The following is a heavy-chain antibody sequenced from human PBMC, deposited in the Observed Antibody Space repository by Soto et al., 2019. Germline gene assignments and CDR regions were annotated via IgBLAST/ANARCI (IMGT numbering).Heavy chain of an antibody. J-gene: IGHJ4*02. CDR3: ARAMEVRGVPDY. V-gene: IGHV3-21*01. CDR1: GFTFSSYS. Sequence: GGSLRLSCAASGFTFSSYSMNWVRQAPGKGLEWVSSISSSSSYIYYADSVKGRFTISRDNAKNSLYLQMNSLRAEDTAVYYCARAMEVRGVPDYWGQGTLVTVSS. D-gene: IGHD3-10*01. CDR2: ISSSSSYI.